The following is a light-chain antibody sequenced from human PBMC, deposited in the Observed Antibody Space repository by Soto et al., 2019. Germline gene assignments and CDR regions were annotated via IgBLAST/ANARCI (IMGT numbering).Light chain of an antibody. CDR1: QSIGSW. CDR2: DAS. Sequence: DIQMTQSPSTLSASVGDRVTITCRASQSIGSWLAWYQQKPGKAPKLLIYDASSLESGVPSRFSGSGSGTEFTLTISSLQPDDFATYYCQQYNSGTFGQGTKVEIK. CDR3: QQYNSGT. J-gene: IGKJ1*01. V-gene: IGKV1-5*01.